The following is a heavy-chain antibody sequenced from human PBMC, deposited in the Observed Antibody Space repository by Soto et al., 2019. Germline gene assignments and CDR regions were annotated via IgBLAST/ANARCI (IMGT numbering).Heavy chain of an antibody. CDR3: AKSISYYYDSSGYYYFDY. D-gene: IGHD3-22*01. V-gene: IGHV3-23*01. Sequence: PGGSLRLSCAASGFTFISYAMSLVRQAPGKGLEWVSAISGSGGSTYYADSVKGRFTISRDNSKNTLYLQMNSLRAEDTAVYYCAKSISYYYDSSGYYYFDYWGQGTLVTVSS. J-gene: IGHJ4*02. CDR1: GFTFISYA. CDR2: ISGSGGST.